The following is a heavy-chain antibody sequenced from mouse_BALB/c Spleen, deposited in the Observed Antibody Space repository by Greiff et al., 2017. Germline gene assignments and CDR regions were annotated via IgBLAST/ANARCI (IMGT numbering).Heavy chain of an antibody. J-gene: IGHJ1*01. D-gene: IGHD2-12*01. Sequence: EVKLVESGGGLVQPGGSMKLSCVASGFTFSNYWMNWVRQSPEKGLEWVAEIRLKSNNYATHYAESVKGRFTISRDDSKSSVYLKMNNLRAEDTGIYYCTRDDAVYWYFDVWGAGTTVTVSS. CDR3: TRDDAVYWYFDV. V-gene: IGHV6-6*02. CDR1: GFTFSNYW. CDR2: IRLKSNNYAT.